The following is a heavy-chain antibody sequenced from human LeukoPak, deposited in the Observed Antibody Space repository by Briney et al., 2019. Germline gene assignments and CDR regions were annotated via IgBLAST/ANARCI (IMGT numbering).Heavy chain of an antibody. D-gene: IGHD3-22*01. V-gene: IGHV3-9*03. CDR3: AKDMVRHSSGYYSFDY. CDR2: FSWNSGSI. J-gene: IGHJ4*02. CDR1: GFTFDDYA. Sequence: GRSLRLSCAASGFTFDDYAMHWVRQAPGKGLEWVSGFSWNSGSIGYADSAKGRFTISRDNAKNSLYLQMNSLRAKDMAVYYCAKDMVRHSSGYYSFDYWGQGTLVTVSS.